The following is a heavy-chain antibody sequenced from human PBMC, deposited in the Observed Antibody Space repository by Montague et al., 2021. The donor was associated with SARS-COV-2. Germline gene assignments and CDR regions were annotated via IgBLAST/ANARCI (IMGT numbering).Heavy chain of an antibody. CDR1: GFRFSSRG. V-gene: IGHV3-7*01. J-gene: IGHJ4*02. CDR2: VEQDGSES. CDR3: ARDHYGSEDY. D-gene: IGHD3-10*01. Sequence: YRRLSCAASGFRFSSRGMSWVRQAPGKGLEWVATVEQDGSESHYVDSVKGRFTISRGNAKSSAYLQMSSLRVEDTAVYFCARDHYGSEDYWGQGILVTVSS.